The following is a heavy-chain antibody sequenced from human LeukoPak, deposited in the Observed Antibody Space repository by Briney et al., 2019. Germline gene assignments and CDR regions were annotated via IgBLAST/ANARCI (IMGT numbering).Heavy chain of an antibody. V-gene: IGHV1-18*01. CDR2: ISAYNGNT. CDR3: ARDLFHDTGGYFKRRGFDI. Sequence: ASVKVSCKASGYTFTNYGISWVRQAPGQGLEWMGWISAYNGNTNYARKVQGRVTMTTDTSTTTAYMELRSLTSDDTAVYFCARDLFHDTGGYFKRRGFDIWGQGTMVTVSS. J-gene: IGHJ3*02. CDR1: GYTFTNYG. D-gene: IGHD3-22*01.